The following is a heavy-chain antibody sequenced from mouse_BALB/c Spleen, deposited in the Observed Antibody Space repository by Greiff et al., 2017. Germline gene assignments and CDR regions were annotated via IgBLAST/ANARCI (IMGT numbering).Heavy chain of an antibody. Sequence: EVQVVESGGGLVKPGGSLKLSCAASGFTFSSYAMSWVRQTPQKRLEWVASISSGGSTYYPDSVKGRFTISRDNARNILYLQMSSLRSEDTAMYYCARGGGNSYYYAMDYWGQGTSVTVSS. D-gene: IGHD2-1*01. CDR1: GFTFSSYA. J-gene: IGHJ4*01. CDR3: ARGGGNSYYYAMDY. CDR2: ISSGGST. V-gene: IGHV5-6-5*01.